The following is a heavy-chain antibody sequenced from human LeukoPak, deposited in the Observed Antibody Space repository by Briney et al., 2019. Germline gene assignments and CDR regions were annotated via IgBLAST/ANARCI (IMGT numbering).Heavy chain of an antibody. Sequence: GSLRLSCVASGFTFSSYSMNWVRQPPGKGLEWIGEINHSGSTNYNPSLKSRVTISVDTSKNQFSLKLSSVTAADTAVYYCARLRYFDWLSRVRNWFDPWGQGTLVTVSS. CDR2: INHSGST. D-gene: IGHD3-9*01. V-gene: IGHV4-34*01. CDR1: GFTFSSYS. J-gene: IGHJ5*02. CDR3: ARLRYFDWLSRVRNWFDP.